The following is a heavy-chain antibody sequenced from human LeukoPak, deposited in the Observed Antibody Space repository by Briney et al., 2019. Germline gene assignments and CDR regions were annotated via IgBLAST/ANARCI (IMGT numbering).Heavy chain of an antibody. CDR2: ISSSGSYI. V-gene: IGHV3-21*01. CDR1: GFTFSRYS. CDR3: ARVITGMDY. J-gene: IGHJ4*02. Sequence: GGSLRLSCAASGFTFSRYSMYWVRQAPGKGLEWVSSISSSGSYIYYADSVKGRFTISRDNARNSLYLQMNSLRAEDTAVYYCARVITGMDYWGQGTLVTVSS. D-gene: IGHD1-20*01.